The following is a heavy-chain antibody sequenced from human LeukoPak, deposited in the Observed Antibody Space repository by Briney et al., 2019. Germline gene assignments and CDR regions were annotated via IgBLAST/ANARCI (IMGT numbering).Heavy chain of an antibody. Sequence: ASVKVSCKASGYTFTSYDINWVRQATGQGLEWMGWMNPNSGNTGYAQKFQGRVTMTRNTSISTACMELSSLRSEDTAVYYCARADASSGWYYYYYYMDVWGKGTTVTVSS. CDR3: ARADASSGWYYYYYYMDV. D-gene: IGHD6-19*01. J-gene: IGHJ6*03. CDR2: MNPNSGNT. CDR1: GYTFTSYD. V-gene: IGHV1-8*01.